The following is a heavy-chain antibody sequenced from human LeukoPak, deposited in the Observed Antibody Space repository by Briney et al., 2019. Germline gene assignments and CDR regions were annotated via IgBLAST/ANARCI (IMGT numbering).Heavy chain of an antibody. CDR3: ARDMVYCSSTSCFNWFDP. V-gene: IGHV4-59*01. Sequence: SETLSLTCAVYGGSFSGYYWSWIRQPPGKGLEWIGYIYYSGSTNCNPSLKSRVTISVDTSKNQFSLKLSSVTAADTAVYYCARDMVYCSSTSCFNWFDPWGQGTLVTVSS. CDR1: GGSFSGYY. D-gene: IGHD2-2*01. CDR2: IYYSGST. J-gene: IGHJ5*02.